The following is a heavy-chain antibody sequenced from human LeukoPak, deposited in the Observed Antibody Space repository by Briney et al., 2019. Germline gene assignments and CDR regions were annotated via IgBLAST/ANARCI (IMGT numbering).Heavy chain of an antibody. CDR1: GGSISSSSYY. J-gene: IGHJ4*02. V-gene: IGHV4-39*01. CDR3: ASQRDYDFWSGPPTYYYFDY. Sequence: SETLSLTCTVSGGSISSSSYYWGWIRQPPGKGLEWIGSIYYSGSTYYNPSLKSRVTISVDTSKNQFSLKLSSVTAADTAVYYCASQRDYDFWSGPPTYYYFDYWGQGTLVTVSS. D-gene: IGHD3-3*01. CDR2: IYYSGST.